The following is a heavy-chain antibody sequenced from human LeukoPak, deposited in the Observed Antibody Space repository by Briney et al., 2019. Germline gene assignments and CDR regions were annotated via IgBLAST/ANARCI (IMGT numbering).Heavy chain of an antibody. CDR1: GGSFSGYY. CDR3: ARGHRIVGAKRGGTFDI. J-gene: IGHJ3*02. CDR2: TNHSGST. D-gene: IGHD1-26*01. Sequence: SETLSLTCAVYGGSFSGYYWSWIRQPPGKGLEWIGKTNHSGSTNYNPSLKSRVTISVDTSKNQFSLKLSSVTAADTAVYYCARGHRIVGAKRGGTFDIWGQGTMVTVSS. V-gene: IGHV4-34*01.